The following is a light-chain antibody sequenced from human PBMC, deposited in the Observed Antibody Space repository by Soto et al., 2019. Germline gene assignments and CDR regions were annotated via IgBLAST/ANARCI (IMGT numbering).Light chain of an antibody. CDR2: AAS. CDR3: QQYNNRPPIT. Sequence: ETVMTQSPAILSVSPGDTATLSCRASQSVTTKLAWYQQKPCQAPRLLIYAASTRATGVPARFSGSGSGTEFTLTISSLQSEDFAVYYCQQYNNRPPITFGQGTRLEIK. V-gene: IGKV3-15*01. CDR1: QSVTTK. J-gene: IGKJ5*01.